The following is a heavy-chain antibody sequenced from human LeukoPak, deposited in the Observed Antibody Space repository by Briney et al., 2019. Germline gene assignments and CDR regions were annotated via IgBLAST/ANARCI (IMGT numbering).Heavy chain of an antibody. D-gene: IGHD1-26*01. J-gene: IGHJ4*02. Sequence: PGGSLRLSCAASGFTFSSYEMNWVRQAPGKGLEWVSYISSSGSTIYYADSVKGRFTISRDNAKNSLYLQMNSLRAEDTAVYYCARGEVGATSLDYWGQGTLVTVSS. CDR3: ARGEVGATSLDY. V-gene: IGHV3-48*03. CDR1: GFTFSSYE. CDR2: ISSSGSTI.